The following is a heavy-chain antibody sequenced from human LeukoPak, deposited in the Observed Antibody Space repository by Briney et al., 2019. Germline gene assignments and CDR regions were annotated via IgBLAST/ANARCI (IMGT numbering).Heavy chain of an antibody. CDR3: AKGIVVVPAAMAY. V-gene: IGHV3-23*01. D-gene: IGHD2-2*01. Sequence: GGSLRLSCAASGFTFSSYAMSWVRQAPGKGLEWVSAISGSGGSTYYADSVKGRFTISRGNSKNTLYLQMNSLRAEDTAVYYCAKGIVVVPAAMAYWGQGTLVTVSS. CDR2: ISGSGGST. CDR1: GFTFSSYA. J-gene: IGHJ4*02.